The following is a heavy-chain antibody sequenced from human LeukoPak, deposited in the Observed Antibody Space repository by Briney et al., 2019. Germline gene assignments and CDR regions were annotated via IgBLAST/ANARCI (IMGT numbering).Heavy chain of an antibody. CDR3: AKGRVSF. Sequence: GGSLRLSCAASGFTFSSYGMHWVRQAPGKGLEWVAVISYDGSNKYYADSVKGRFTISRDNSKNTLYLQMNSLRAEDTAVYYCAKGRVSFWGQGTLVTVSS. CDR2: ISYDGSNK. D-gene: IGHD3-10*01. CDR1: GFTFSSYG. J-gene: IGHJ4*02. V-gene: IGHV3-30*18.